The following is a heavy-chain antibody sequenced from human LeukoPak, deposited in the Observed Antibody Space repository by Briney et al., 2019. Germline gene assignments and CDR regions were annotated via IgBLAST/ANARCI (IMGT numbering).Heavy chain of an antibody. V-gene: IGHV3-7*01. Sequence: GGSLRLSRAASGFTFSSYWMSWVRQAPGEGLEWVANIKQDGSEKYYVDSVNGRFTISRDNAKNSLYLQMNSLRAEDTAVYYCASSGYCSSTSCYKIGPLDYWGQGTLVTVSS. CDR3: ASSGYCSSTSCYKIGPLDY. CDR2: IKQDGSEK. J-gene: IGHJ4*02. D-gene: IGHD2-2*02. CDR1: GFTFSSYW.